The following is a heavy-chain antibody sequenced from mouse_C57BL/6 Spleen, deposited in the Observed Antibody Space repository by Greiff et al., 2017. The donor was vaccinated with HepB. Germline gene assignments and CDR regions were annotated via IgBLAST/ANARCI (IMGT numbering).Heavy chain of an antibody. Sequence: EVQLVESGGDLVKPGGSLKLSCAASGFTFSSYGMSWVRQTPDKRLEWVATISSGGSYTYYPDSVKGRFTISRDNAKNTLYLQMSSLKYEDTAMYYCERRILYDGYLDYWGQGTTLTVSS. CDR1: GFTFSSYG. D-gene: IGHD2-3*01. J-gene: IGHJ2*01. V-gene: IGHV5-6*01. CDR2: ISSGGSYT. CDR3: ERRILYDGYLDY.